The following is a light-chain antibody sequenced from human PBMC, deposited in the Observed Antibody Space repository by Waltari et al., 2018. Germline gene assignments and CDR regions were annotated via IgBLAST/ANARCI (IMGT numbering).Light chain of an antibody. CDR1: QSVSSSD. CDR3: QQYGSSPYT. V-gene: IGKV3D-20*01. J-gene: IGKJ2*01. CDR2: DAS. Sequence: EIVLPQSPATLSLSPGARATLSCGASQSVSSSDLAWYQQKPGLAPRLLIYDASSRATGIPDRFSGSGSGTDFTLTISRLEPEDFAVYYCQQYGSSPYTFGQGTKLEIK.